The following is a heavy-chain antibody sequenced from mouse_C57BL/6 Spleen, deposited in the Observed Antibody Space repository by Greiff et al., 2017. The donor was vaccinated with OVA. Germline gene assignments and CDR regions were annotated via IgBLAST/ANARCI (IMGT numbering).Heavy chain of an antibody. CDR1: GYAFSSSW. CDR2: IYPGDGDT. J-gene: IGHJ3*01. D-gene: IGHD6-2*01. V-gene: IGHV1-82*01. Sequence: VKLQESGPELVKPGASVKISCKASGYAFSSSWMNWVKQRPGKGLEWIGRIYPGDGDTNYNGKFKGKATLTADKSSSTAYMQLSSLTSEDSAVYFCAREGGLPWFAYWGQGTLVTVSA. CDR3: AREGGLPWFAY.